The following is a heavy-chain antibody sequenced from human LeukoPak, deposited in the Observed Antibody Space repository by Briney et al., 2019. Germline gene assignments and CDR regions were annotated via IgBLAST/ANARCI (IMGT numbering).Heavy chain of an antibody. CDR1: GGSISNYY. CDR3: ARVYYDSTGYSLDY. V-gene: IGHV4-59*01. CDR2: IYYSGTT. Sequence: SETLSLTCTVSGGSISNYYWNWIRQPPGKGLEWIGYIYYSGTTNYNPSLKSRVSMSVDTSKNQFSLKLSSVTAADTAVYYCARVYYDSTGYSLDYWGQGTLVTVSS. J-gene: IGHJ4*02. D-gene: IGHD3-22*01.